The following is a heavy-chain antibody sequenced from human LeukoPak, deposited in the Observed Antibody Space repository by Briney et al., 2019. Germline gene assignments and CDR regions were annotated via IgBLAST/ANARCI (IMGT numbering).Heavy chain of an antibody. CDR1: GGTFISYA. Sequence: AAVTVSFKASGGTFISYAISGVRQAPGRGLEWMGGIIPIFGTAKYAQKFQGRVTITADKPTSTAYMELSSLRSEDTAVYYCARQAVAGIPPNYYYYMDVWGKGTTVTVSS. CDR2: IIPIFGTA. V-gene: IGHV1-69*06. CDR3: ARQAVAGIPPNYYYYMDV. D-gene: IGHD6-19*01. J-gene: IGHJ6*03.